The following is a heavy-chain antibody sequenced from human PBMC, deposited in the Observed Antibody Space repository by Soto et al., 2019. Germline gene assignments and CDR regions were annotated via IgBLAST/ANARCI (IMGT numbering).Heavy chain of an antibody. CDR1: GGTFSSYA. D-gene: IGHD2-21*02. Sequence: QVQLVQSGAEVKKPGSSVKVSCKASGGTFSSYAISWVQQAPGQGLEWMGGIIPIFGTANYAQKFQGRVTITADESTSTAYMELSSLRSEDTAVYYCASSYCGGDCYPGPHDYWGQGTLVTVSS. V-gene: IGHV1-69*01. CDR2: IIPIFGTA. CDR3: ASSYCGGDCYPGPHDY. J-gene: IGHJ4*02.